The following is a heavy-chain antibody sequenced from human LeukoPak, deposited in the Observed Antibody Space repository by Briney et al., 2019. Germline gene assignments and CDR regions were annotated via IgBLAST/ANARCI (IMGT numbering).Heavy chain of an antibody. CDR3: ARSVSYCSSTSCYGINFDY. V-gene: IGHV4-31*03. J-gene: IGHJ4*02. CDR2: IYYSGST. D-gene: IGHD2-2*01. Sequence: PSQTLSLTCTVSGGSISSGGYYWSWIRQHPGKGLEWIGYIYYSGSTYYNPSHKSRVTISVDTSKNQFSLKLSSVTAADTAVYYCARSVSYCSSTSCYGINFDYWGQGTLVTVSS. CDR1: GGSISSGGYY.